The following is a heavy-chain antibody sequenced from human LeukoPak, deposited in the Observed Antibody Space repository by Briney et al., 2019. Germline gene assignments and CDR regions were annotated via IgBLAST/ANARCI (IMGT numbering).Heavy chain of an antibody. D-gene: IGHD2-21*01. V-gene: IGHV3-66*02. Sequence: TGGSLRLSXAASGFTVTSNYMSWVSQAPGKGLEWVSVIYSGGNTYYADSVKGRFTISRDNSKNTLYLQMNSLRAEDTAVYYCAKDSGIYYYYYYMDVWGKGTTVTVSS. CDR3: AKDSGIYYYYYYMDV. CDR2: IYSGGNT. J-gene: IGHJ6*03. CDR1: GFTVTSNY.